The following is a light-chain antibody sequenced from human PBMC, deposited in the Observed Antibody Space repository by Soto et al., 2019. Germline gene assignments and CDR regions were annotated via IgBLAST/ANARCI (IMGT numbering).Light chain of an antibody. CDR2: GAS. CDR3: QQYSSSPTYT. Sequence: EIVLTQSPGTLSLCPGERATLSCRASQSVSSSYLAWYQQKPGQAPRLLIYGASSRATGIPDRFSGSGSGTDFTLTISRLEPEDFAVYYCQQYSSSPTYTFGQGTKLEIK. CDR1: QSVSSSY. J-gene: IGKJ2*01. V-gene: IGKV3-20*01.